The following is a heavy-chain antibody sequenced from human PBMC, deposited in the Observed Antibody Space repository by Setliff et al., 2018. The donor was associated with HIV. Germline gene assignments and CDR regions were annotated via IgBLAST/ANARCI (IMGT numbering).Heavy chain of an antibody. Sequence: QTLSLTCDISGYNISDNKVSWNWIRQSPTRGLEWLGRAYYRFNWIHDYAKPMARRLTIDPDSSKNQISLHLNFVTPEDTAVYYCARGYCGVICAYDGPFDYWGQGALVTVSS. CDR1: GYNISDNKVS. V-gene: IGHV6-1*01. CDR2: AYYRFNWIH. CDR3: ARGYCGVICAYDGPFDY. D-gene: IGHD2-21*01. J-gene: IGHJ4*02.